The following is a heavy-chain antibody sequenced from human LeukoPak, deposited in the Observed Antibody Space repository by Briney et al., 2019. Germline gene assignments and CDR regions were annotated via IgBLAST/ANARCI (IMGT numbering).Heavy chain of an antibody. Sequence: PSETLSLTCAVSGGSISSDGYSWSWIRQPPGKGLEWIGYIYHSGSTYCNPSLKSRVTISVDTSKNQFSLKLSSVTAADTAVYYCARGYDGDFDYWGQGTLVTVSS. J-gene: IGHJ4*02. D-gene: IGHD3-3*01. CDR1: GGSISSDGYS. V-gene: IGHV4-30-2*05. CDR3: ARGYDGDFDY. CDR2: IYHSGST.